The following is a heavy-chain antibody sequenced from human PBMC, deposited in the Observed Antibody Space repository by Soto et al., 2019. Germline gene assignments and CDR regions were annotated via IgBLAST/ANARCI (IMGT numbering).Heavy chain of an antibody. Sequence: SETLSLTCAVYGGSFSGYYWSWIRQPPGKGLEWIGEINHSGSTNYNPSLKSRVTISVDTSKNQLSLKLSSVTAADTAVYYCARGSSRYSSGWYPSSEYFQHWGQGTLVTVSS. D-gene: IGHD6-19*01. CDR3: ARGSSRYSSGWYPSSEYFQH. V-gene: IGHV4-34*01. CDR1: GGSFSGYY. J-gene: IGHJ1*01. CDR2: INHSGST.